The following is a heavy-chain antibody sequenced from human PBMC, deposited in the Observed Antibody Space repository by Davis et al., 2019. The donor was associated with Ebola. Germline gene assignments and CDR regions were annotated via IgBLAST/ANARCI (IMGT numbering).Heavy chain of an antibody. J-gene: IGHJ6*02. D-gene: IGHD2-2*01. CDR2: INHSGSN. V-gene: IGHV4-34*01. Sequence: SETLSLTCAVYGGSFSGYYWSWIRQPPGKGLEWIGEINHSGSNNYNPSLKSRCTISVDTSNNQFSLKLSSVTAADTAVYYCARIVVVPAAMRSRDYYYYGMDVWGQGTTVTVSS. CDR1: GGSFSGYY. CDR3: ARIVVVPAAMRSRDYYYYGMDV.